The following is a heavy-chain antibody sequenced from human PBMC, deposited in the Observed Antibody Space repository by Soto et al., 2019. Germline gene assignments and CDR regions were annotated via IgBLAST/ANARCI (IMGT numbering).Heavy chain of an antibody. CDR1: GGSFSGYY. V-gene: IGHV4-34*01. Sequence: SETLSLTCAVYGGSFSGYYWSWIRQPPGKGLEWIGEINHSGSTNYNPSLKSRVTISVDTSKNQFSLKLSSVTAADTAVYYCARGKGFLSWFDPWGQGTLVT. J-gene: IGHJ5*02. D-gene: IGHD3-3*01. CDR3: ARGKGFLSWFDP. CDR2: INHSGST.